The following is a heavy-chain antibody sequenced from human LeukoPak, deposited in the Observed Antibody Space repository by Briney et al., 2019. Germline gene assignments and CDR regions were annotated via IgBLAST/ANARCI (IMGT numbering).Heavy chain of an antibody. D-gene: IGHD6-13*01. CDR3: ARAIAAAPRAFDI. J-gene: IGHJ3*02. V-gene: IGHV4-59*01. Sequence: SETLSLTCTVSGGSISSYYWSWIRQPPGKGLEWIGYIYYSGSTNYNPSLKSRVTISVDTSKNQFSLKLSPVTAADTAVYYCARAIAAAPRAFDIWGQGTMVTVSS. CDR1: GGSISSYY. CDR2: IYYSGST.